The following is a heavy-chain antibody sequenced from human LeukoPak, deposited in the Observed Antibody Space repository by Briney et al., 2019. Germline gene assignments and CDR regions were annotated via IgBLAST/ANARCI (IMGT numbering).Heavy chain of an antibody. J-gene: IGHJ4*02. Sequence: PAGGSLRLSCAASGFTFSDYAMSWVRQAPGKGLEWVSTVSSSGAGTYYADSVKGRFTISRDNSKNTLYLQMNSLRAEDTAVYYCAKRSGIAVAGTLGPYYFDYWGQGTLVAVSS. D-gene: IGHD6-19*01. CDR2: VSSSGAGT. V-gene: IGHV3-23*01. CDR1: GFTFSDYA. CDR3: AKRSGIAVAGTLGPYYFDY.